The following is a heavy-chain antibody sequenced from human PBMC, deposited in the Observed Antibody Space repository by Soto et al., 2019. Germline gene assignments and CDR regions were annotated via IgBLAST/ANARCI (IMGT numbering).Heavy chain of an antibody. J-gene: IGHJ4*02. Sequence: QVQLQESGPGLVKPSETLSLTCTVSGGSISGYYWSWIRQPPGKGLEWIGYIHYSGSTKYNPSLRSRVTLSVDTSKSQFSLKLSSVTAADTAVYYCSRHSTTWFYFEYLGQGTLVTVSP. V-gene: IGHV4-59*08. D-gene: IGHD6-13*01. CDR3: SRHSTTWFYFEY. CDR1: GGSISGYY. CDR2: IHYSGST.